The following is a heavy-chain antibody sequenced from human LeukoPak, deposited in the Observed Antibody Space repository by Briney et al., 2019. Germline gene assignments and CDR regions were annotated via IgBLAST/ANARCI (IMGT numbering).Heavy chain of an antibody. J-gene: IGHJ3*02. CDR3: ARRGYSYGPRWAFDI. D-gene: IGHD5-18*01. Sequence: PSETLSLTCAVYGGSFSGYYWSWIRQPPGKGLEWIGEINHSGSTNYNPSLKSRVTISVDTSKNQFSLKLSSVTAADTAVYYCARRGYSYGPRWAFDIWGQGTMVTVSS. CDR2: INHSGST. CDR1: GGSFSGYY. V-gene: IGHV4-34*01.